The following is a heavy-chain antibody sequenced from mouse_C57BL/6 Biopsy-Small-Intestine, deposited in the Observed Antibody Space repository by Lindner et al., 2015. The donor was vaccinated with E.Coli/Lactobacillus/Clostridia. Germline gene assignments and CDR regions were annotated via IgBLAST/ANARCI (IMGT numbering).Heavy chain of an antibody. D-gene: IGHD1-1*01. CDR3: AREAYGSSSYYFDY. Sequence: EVQLQESWGRLSEAWRSLKLSCAASGFTFSSYAMSWVRQTPEKRLEWVATISDGGSYTYYPDNVKGRFTISRDNAKNNLYLQMSHLKSEDTAMYYCAREAYGSSSYYFDYWGQGTTLTVSS. CDR1: GFTFSSYA. CDR2: ISDGGSYT. V-gene: IGHV5-4*01. J-gene: IGHJ2*01.